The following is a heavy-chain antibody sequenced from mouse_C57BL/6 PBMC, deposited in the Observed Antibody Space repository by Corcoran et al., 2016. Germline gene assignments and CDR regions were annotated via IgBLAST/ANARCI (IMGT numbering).Heavy chain of an antibody. CDR1: GYTFTDYY. V-gene: IGHV1-19*01. D-gene: IGHD1-1*01. J-gene: IGHJ2*01. CDR2: INPYNGGT. CDR3: ARRGPLRSENFDY. Sequence: EVQLQQSGPVLVKPGASVKMSCKASGYTFTDYYMNWVKQSHGKSLEWIGVINPYNGGTSYNQKFKGKATLTVDKSSSTAYMELNSLTSEDSAVYYCARRGPLRSENFDYWGQGTTLTVSS.